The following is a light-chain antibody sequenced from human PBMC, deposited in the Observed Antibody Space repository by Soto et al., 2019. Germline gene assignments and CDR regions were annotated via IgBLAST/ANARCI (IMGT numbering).Light chain of an antibody. V-gene: IGKV1-5*01. CDR1: QTISTW. J-gene: IGKJ2*01. CDR2: DAS. CDR3: QQYNNYSPYT. Sequence: DIQMTQSPSTLSASVGDRVTITCRASQTISTWLAWYQQKPGKAPKLLIYDASSLQSEVPSRFSGSGSGTEFTLTISSLQPDDFATYYCQQYNNYSPYTLGQWTKLEIK.